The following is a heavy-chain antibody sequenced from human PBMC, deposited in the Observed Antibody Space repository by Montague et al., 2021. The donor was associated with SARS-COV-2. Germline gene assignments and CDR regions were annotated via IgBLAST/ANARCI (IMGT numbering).Heavy chain of an antibody. CDR3: AKDVWAAATEQAYYYYGMDV. J-gene: IGHJ6*02. CDR1: GFTFSSYA. Sequence: SLSLSLSASGFTFSSYAMSWVRQAPGKGLEWVSVIYSGGSSTYYADSVKGRFTISRDNSKNTLYLQMNSLRAEDTAVYYCAKDVWAAATEQAYYYYGMDVWGHGPTSTV. V-gene: IGHV3-23*03. D-gene: IGHD2-2*01. CDR2: IYSGGSST.